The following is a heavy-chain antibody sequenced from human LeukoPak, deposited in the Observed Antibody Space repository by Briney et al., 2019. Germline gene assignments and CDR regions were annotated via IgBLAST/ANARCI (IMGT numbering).Heavy chain of an antibody. D-gene: IGHD3-10*01. CDR1: GGSISSYY. J-gene: IGHJ4*02. Sequence: PSETLSLTRTVSGGSISSYYWSWIRQPAGKGLEWIGRIYTSGSTNYNPSLKSRVTMSVDTSKNQFSLKLSSVTAADTAVYYCARVGYYYGSGSYVRPRYYFDYWGQGTLVTVSS. CDR2: IYTSGST. CDR3: ARVGYYYGSGSYVRPRYYFDY. V-gene: IGHV4-4*07.